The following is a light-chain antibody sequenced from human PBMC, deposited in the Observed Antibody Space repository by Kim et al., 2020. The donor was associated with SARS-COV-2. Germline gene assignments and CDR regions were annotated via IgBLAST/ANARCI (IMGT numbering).Light chain of an antibody. Sequence: ARGQRASITCGVNSIGAKMVPWYRQKPGQAPVLVIHYESDRPSGIPERFSGSSSGNTATLIITRVEAGDEADYYCQVWDVNSDHPVFGGGTQLTVL. J-gene: IGLJ3*02. V-gene: IGLV3-21*04. CDR1: SIGAKM. CDR3: QVWDVNSDHPV. CDR2: YES.